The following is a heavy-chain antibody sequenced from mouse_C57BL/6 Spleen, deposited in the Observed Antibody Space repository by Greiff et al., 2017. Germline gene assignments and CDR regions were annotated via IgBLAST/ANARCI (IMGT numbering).Heavy chain of an antibody. CDR2: ISDGGSYT. Sequence: EVQGVESGGGLVKPGGSLKLSCAASGFTFSSYAMSWVRQTPEKRLEWVATISDGGSYTYYPDNVKGRFTISRDNAKNNLYLQLSHLKSEDTAMYYCARANWDGTWCADWGQGTLGTVSA. CDR1: GFTFSSYA. J-gene: IGHJ3*01. CDR3: ARANWDGTWCAD. V-gene: IGHV5-4*01. D-gene: IGHD4-1*02.